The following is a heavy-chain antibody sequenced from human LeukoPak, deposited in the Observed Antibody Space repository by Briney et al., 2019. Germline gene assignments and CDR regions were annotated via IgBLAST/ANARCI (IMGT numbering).Heavy chain of an antibody. V-gene: IGHV3-48*03. D-gene: IGHD4-17*01. J-gene: IGHJ4*02. Sequence: GGSLRLSCAASGFTFSSYEMNWVRQAPGKGLEWVSYISSSGSTIYYADSVKGRFTISRDNAKNSLYLQMNSLRAEDTAVYYCARDGLYGDYVSIYYWGQGTLVTVSS. CDR3: ARDGLYGDYVSIYY. CDR2: ISSSGSTI. CDR1: GFTFSSYE.